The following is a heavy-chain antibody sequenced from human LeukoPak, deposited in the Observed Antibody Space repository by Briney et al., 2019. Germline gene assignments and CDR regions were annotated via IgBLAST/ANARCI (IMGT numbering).Heavy chain of an antibody. J-gene: IGHJ4*02. CDR1: GGSISSGGYY. CDR3: ARAHKLRWSIIDY. CDR2: IYHSGST. D-gene: IGHD4-23*01. Sequence: SETLSLTCTVSGGSISSGGYYWSWIRQPPGKGLEWIGHIYHSGSTYYNPSLKSRVTISVDRSKNQFSLKLSSVTAADTAVYYCARAHKLRWSIIDYWGQGTLVTVSS. V-gene: IGHV4-30-2*01.